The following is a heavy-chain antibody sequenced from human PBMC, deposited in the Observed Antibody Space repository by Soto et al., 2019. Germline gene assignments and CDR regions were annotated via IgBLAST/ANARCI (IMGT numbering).Heavy chain of an antibody. V-gene: IGHV4-59*08. CDR2: IYYSGST. Sequence: SGTLSLTCTVSGGSISSYYWSWIRQPPGKGLEWIGYIYYSGSTNYNPSLKSRVTISVDTSKNQFSLKLSSVTAADTAVYYCASLVRYYNYMDVWGKGTTVTVSS. J-gene: IGHJ6*03. CDR1: GGSISSYY. CDR3: ASLVRYYNYMDV. D-gene: IGHD2-8*02.